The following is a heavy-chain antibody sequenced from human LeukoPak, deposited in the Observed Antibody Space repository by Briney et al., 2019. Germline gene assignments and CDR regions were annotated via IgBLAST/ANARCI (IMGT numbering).Heavy chain of an antibody. V-gene: IGHV3-7*03. CDR2: MKQDGSEK. D-gene: IGHD6-13*01. J-gene: IGHJ5*02. Sequence: PGGSLRLSCAASGFIFSRYWMSWVRQAPGKGLEWVANMKQDGSEKHYVDSVKGRFTISRDNAKNSLYLQMNSLRVEDTAVYYCARGGVGGYSSSWYRNWFDPWGQGTLVTVSS. CDR3: ARGGVGGYSSSWYRNWFDP. CDR1: GFIFSRYW.